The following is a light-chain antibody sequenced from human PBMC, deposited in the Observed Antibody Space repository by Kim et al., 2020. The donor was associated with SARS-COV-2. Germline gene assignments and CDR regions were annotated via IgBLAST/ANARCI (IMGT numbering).Light chain of an antibody. CDR1: ILGNYY. V-gene: IGLV3-19*01. CDR3: HSRDSSGNHVL. J-gene: IGLJ2*01. CDR2: GKN. Sequence: ALGQTVTIKGQGDILGNYYASWYRQKAGQAPVLVIYGKNNRPSGIPDRFSGSTSGNTASLTITGAQAEDEADYYCHSRDSSGNHVLFGGGTQLTVL.